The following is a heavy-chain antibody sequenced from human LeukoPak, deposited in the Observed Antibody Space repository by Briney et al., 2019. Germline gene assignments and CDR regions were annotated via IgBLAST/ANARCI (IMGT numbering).Heavy chain of an antibody. J-gene: IGHJ4*02. V-gene: IGHV4-61*01. D-gene: IGHD3-22*01. CDR3: ARHWSSITMIVVVSPFDY. CDR1: GGSVSSGTNF. CDR2: IYHSGST. Sequence: SETLSLTCTVSGGSVSSGTNFWSWIRQPPGKGLEWIGHIYHSGSTNYNPSLKSRVTISLDTSKNQLSLRLSSVTAADTAVYYCARHWSSITMIVVVSPFDYWGQGTLVTVPS.